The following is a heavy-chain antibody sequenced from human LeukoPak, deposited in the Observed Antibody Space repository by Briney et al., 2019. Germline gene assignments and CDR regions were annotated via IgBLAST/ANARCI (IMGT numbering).Heavy chain of an antibody. J-gene: IGHJ4*02. V-gene: IGHV1-18*04. D-gene: IGHD3-10*01. CDR2: ISAYNGNT. CDR3: ARELLWFGESNFDY. Sequence: GASVKVCCKASGYTFTSYGISWVRQAPGQGLEWMGWISAYNGNTNYAQKLQGRVTMTTDTSTSTAYMELRSLRSDDTAVYYCARELLWFGESNFDYWGQGTLVTVSS. CDR1: GYTFTSYG.